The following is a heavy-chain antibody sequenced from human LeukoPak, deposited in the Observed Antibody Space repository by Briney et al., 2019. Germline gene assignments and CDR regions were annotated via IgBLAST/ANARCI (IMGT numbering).Heavy chain of an antibody. Sequence: PGGSLRLSCAVSGFTFKSYAMSWVRQSPGKGLEWVSAISGSGDSTFYADSVKGRFTLSRDNSKNTLYLQMNSLRAEDTAVYYCAKWSGTYSGYDYGGYFDYWGQGTLVTVSS. D-gene: IGHD5-12*01. V-gene: IGHV3-23*01. J-gene: IGHJ4*02. CDR2: ISGSGDST. CDR1: GFTFKSYA. CDR3: AKWSGTYSGYDYGGYFDY.